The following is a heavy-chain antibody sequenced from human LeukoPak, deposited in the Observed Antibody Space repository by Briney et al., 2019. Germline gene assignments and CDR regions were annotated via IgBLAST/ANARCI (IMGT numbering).Heavy chain of an antibody. CDR2: INPNSGGT. Sequence: ASVKVSCKASGYTFTGYYMHWVRQAPGQGLEWMGRINPNSGGTNYAQKLQGRVTMTRDTSISTAYMELSRLRSDDTDVYYCAREIITGIAAAGAFDYWGQGTLVTVSS. CDR1: GYTFTGYY. D-gene: IGHD6-13*01. CDR3: AREIITGIAAAGAFDY. J-gene: IGHJ4*02. V-gene: IGHV1-2*05.